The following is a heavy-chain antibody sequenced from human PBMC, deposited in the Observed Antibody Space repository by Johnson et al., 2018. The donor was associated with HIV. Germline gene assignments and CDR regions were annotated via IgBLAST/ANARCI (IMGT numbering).Heavy chain of an antibody. J-gene: IGHJ3*02. D-gene: IGHD5-24*01. CDR2: IWYDGSRK. CDR1: GFIFSSYG. V-gene: IGHV3-30*02. CDR3: ARDLGWLQSGDAFDI. Sequence: QVQLVESGGGVVQPGGSLRLSCAASGFIFSSYGMHWVRQAPGKGLEWVAFIWYDGSRKYYPDSVKGRFTISRVNSKNTLYLQMNSLRVEDTAVYYCARDLGWLQSGDAFDIWGQGTMVTVSS.